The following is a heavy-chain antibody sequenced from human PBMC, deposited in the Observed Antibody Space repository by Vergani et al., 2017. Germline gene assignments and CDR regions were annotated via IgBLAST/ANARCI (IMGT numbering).Heavy chain of an antibody. V-gene: IGHV3-33*01. J-gene: IGHJ6*03. Sequence: QVQLVESGGGVVQPGRSLRLSCAASGFTFSSYGLHWVRQAPGKGFEWVAVMWYDGSNKYYADSVKGRFTISRDSSKNTLYLQMNGLRAEDTAVYYCARGAGYCSSTSCRQTLRHYYYYIDVWGKGTTVTVSS. CDR2: MWYDGSNK. D-gene: IGHD2-2*01. CDR3: ARGAGYCSSTSCRQTLRHYYYYIDV. CDR1: GFTFSSYG.